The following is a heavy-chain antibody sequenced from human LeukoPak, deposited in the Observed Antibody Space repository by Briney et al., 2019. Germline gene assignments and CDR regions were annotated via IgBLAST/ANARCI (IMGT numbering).Heavy chain of an antibody. CDR2: IYSGGGK. D-gene: IGHD4-17*01. Sequence: PGGSLRLSCAASGFTVSSNYMSWVRQAPGKGLEWVSVIYSGGGKNYADSVKGRFTISRDNSKNTVYLQMNSLRAEDTAVYYCARDLSYGDLEDWGQGTLVTVSS. CDR1: GFTVSSNY. V-gene: IGHV3-66*01. J-gene: IGHJ4*02. CDR3: ARDLSYGDLED.